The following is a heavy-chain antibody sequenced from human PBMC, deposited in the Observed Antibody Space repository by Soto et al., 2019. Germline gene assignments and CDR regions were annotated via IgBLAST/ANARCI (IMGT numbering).Heavy chain of an antibody. Sequence: SETISFTCTVSWESISHYYWSWIGQPPGKGMEWIGYIYCSGSTSYNPFLKSRVTISVDTAKNKFSMKLSSSSAGDTDVYYCSRGHPCVVCYHGMNVGGPGATVTVSS. CDR3: SRGHPCVVCYHGMNV. CDR1: WESISHYY. V-gene: IGHV4-59*01. D-gene: IGHD1-1*01. J-gene: IGHJ6*02. CDR2: IYCSGST.